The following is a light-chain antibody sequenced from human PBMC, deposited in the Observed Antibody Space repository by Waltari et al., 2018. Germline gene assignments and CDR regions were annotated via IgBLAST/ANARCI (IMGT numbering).Light chain of an antibody. CDR1: DVGSKS. Sequence: YVLTQPPSVSVAPGQTARITCEGPDVGSKSLHWSHRRPGQAPVLVVHENSDRPSGIPERISGSNSVNMATLSISRVEAGDEADYYCQVWDSRSDHVVFGGGTKLTVL. V-gene: IGLV3-21*02. J-gene: IGLJ2*01. CDR3: QVWDSRSDHVV. CDR2: ENS.